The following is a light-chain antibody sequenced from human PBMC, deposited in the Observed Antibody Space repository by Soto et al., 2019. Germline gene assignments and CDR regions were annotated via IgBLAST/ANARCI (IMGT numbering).Light chain of an antibody. Sequence: DIGLTKSRASLSSLPGERVTLSCMSSQYINTRLAWYQHRPGQAPRLLIYQTSIRAAGIPARFSGSGSGTEFTLTISSLQSEDFAVYYCQQHNNWPPINFGQGTQLEIK. CDR2: QTS. V-gene: IGKV3D-15*01. J-gene: IGKJ5*01. CDR3: QQHNNWPPIN. CDR1: QYINTR.